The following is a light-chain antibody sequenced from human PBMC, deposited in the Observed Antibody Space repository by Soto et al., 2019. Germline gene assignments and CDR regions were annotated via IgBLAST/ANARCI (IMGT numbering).Light chain of an antibody. CDR1: QSVSDNY. Sequence: EIVLTQSPGTLSSSPGERVILSCRASQSVSDNYLAWYQQKPGQRPRLLIYAASSRATGIPDRFSGSGSGTDLTLTISSLEPEDFAVYYCQQYAASPWAFGQGTKVEI. CDR2: AAS. CDR3: QQYAASPWA. V-gene: IGKV3-20*01. J-gene: IGKJ1*01.